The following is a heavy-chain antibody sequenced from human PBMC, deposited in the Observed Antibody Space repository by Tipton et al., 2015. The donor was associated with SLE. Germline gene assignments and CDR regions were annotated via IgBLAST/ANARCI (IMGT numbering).Heavy chain of an antibody. CDR2: IYHSGST. Sequence: TLSLTCAVSGYSISSGYYWGWIRQPPGKGLEWIGSIYHSGSTNYNPSLKSRVTISVDTSKNQFSLKLSSVTAADTAVYYCARDGLTGTTSIGPYYYYYMDVWGKGTTVTVSS. J-gene: IGHJ6*03. V-gene: IGHV4-38-2*02. CDR3: ARDGLTGTTSIGPYYYYYMDV. CDR1: GYSISSGYY. D-gene: IGHD1-20*01.